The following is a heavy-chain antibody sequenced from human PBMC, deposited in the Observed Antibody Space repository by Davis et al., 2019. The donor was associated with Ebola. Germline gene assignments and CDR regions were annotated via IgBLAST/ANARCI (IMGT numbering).Heavy chain of an antibody. Sequence: PGGSLRLSCAASGFTVSSNYMSWVRQAPGKGLEWVSVIYSGGRTYYADSVKGRFTISRDNSKNTLYLQMNSLRAEDTAVYYCTSTVGGNSDYWGQGTLVTVSS. CDR3: TSTVGGNSDY. J-gene: IGHJ4*02. CDR2: IYSGGRT. V-gene: IGHV3-53*01. D-gene: IGHD4-23*01. CDR1: GFTVSSNY.